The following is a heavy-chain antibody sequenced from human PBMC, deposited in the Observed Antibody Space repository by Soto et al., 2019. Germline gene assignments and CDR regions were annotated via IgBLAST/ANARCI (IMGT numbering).Heavy chain of an antibody. CDR2: IYYSGST. Sequence: SETLSLTCTVSGGSISSGGYYWSWIRQHPGKGLEWIGYIYYSGSTYYNPSLKSRVTISVDTSKNQFSLKLSSVTAADTAVYYCARDLRYGDYESYGMDVWGQGTTVTVSS. J-gene: IGHJ6*02. D-gene: IGHD4-17*01. CDR1: GGSISSGGYY. V-gene: IGHV4-31*03. CDR3: ARDLRYGDYESYGMDV.